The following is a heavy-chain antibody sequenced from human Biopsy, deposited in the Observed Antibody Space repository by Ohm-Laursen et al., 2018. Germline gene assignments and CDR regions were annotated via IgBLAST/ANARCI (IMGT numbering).Heavy chain of an antibody. CDR3: ERGGFFAYSTFDY. Sequence: SLRLSCTAPGFTFSNYYMHWVRQAPGKGLLWVSRIKRDGTTTDYAESVKGRFTISRDNAKNTLYLQMNSLRAEDTAVYYCERGGFFAYSTFDYWGQGALVTVSS. D-gene: IGHD4-11*01. CDR2: IKRDGTTT. J-gene: IGHJ4*02. V-gene: IGHV3-74*01. CDR1: GFTFSNYY.